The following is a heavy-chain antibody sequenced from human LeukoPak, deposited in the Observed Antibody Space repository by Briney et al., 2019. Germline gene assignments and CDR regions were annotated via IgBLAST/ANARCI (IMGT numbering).Heavy chain of an antibody. CDR1: GFTFSSYA. J-gene: IGHJ3*02. D-gene: IGHD3-3*01. CDR2: IRSNGGST. Sequence: GGSLRLSCAASGFTFSSYAMHWVRQAPGEGLEYVSGIRSNGGSTYYAKSVKGRFTISRDNSKNTLYLQMGSLRAEDMAVYYCARDRALDFYQPFDIWGQGPMVTVSS. V-gene: IGHV3-64*01. CDR3: ARDRALDFYQPFDI.